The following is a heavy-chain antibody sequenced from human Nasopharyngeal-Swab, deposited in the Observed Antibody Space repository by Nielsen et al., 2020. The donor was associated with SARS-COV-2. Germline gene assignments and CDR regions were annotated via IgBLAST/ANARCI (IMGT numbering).Heavy chain of an antibody. J-gene: IGHJ4*02. V-gene: IGHV4-31*03. CDR1: GASISSVGYY. CDR3: ARIYCSTTSCPNFDY. CDR2: SHYSGST. D-gene: IGHD2-2*01. Sequence: SETLSLTCSVSGASISSVGYYWSWIRQHPGKGLEWIGSSHYSGSTYYNPSLKSRVTISVDTSKNQFSLELSSVTAADTAVYYCARIYCSTTSCPNFDYWGQGTLVTVSS.